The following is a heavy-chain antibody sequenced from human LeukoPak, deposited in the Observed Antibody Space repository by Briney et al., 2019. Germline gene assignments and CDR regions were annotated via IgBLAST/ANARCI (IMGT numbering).Heavy chain of an antibody. D-gene: IGHD2-2*01. Sequence: SGPTLVKPPQTLTLTCTFSDFSLSTRGVNVGWIRQPPGKALEWLALIYWDDDKRYSPSLKSRLTITKDTSKSQVVLSLTCMDPVDTATYYCVYRRSSRGYLDFWGQGTLVTVSS. J-gene: IGHJ4*02. V-gene: IGHV2-5*02. CDR2: IYWDDDK. CDR3: VYRRSSRGYLDF. CDR1: DFSLSTRGVN.